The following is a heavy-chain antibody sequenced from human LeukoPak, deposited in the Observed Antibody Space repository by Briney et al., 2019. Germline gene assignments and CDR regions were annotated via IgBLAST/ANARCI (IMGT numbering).Heavy chain of an antibody. V-gene: IGHV3-66*01. D-gene: IGHD3-22*01. J-gene: IGHJ4*02. CDR3: ARTRTYSYDSSGHYYPTHFDY. Sequence: GGSLRLSCAASGFIVSSNYMSWVRQAPGKGLEWVSVIYSGGTTYYADSVKGRFTISRDNRKNTLYLQMNSLRAEDTAVYYCARTRTYSYDSSGHYYPTHFDYWGQGTLVTVSA. CDR2: IYSGGTT. CDR1: GFIVSSNY.